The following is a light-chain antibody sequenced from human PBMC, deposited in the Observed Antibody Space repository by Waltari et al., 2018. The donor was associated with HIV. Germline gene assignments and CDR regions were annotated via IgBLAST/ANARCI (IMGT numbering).Light chain of an antibody. CDR2: GAS. CDR3: QQTYNTPRT. J-gene: IGKJ1*01. Sequence: DIQMTQSPSSLSASVGDRVTITCRARQSISTFLNWYQQKPGKAPKLLIYGASGLQSGVPSRFSGSGSGTDFSLTINSLQPEDFASYYCQQTYNTPRTFGQGTKVEIK. V-gene: IGKV1-39*01. CDR1: QSISTF.